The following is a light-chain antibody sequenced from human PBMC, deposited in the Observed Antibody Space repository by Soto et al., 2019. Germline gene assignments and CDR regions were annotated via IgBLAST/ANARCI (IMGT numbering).Light chain of an antibody. Sequence: DIQLTQPPSFLSASLGDRVTITCRASQGIGSLAWYQQKPGKAPRLLIYAASTLQSGVPSRFSGSGSDTEFTLTISSLQPEDFATYYCQQLNNYPLTFGGGTKVDI. CDR2: AAS. V-gene: IGKV1-9*01. CDR1: QGIGS. CDR3: QQLNNYPLT. J-gene: IGKJ4*01.